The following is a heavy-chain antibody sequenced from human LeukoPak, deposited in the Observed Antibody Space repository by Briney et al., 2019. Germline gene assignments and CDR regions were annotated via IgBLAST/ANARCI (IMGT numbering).Heavy chain of an antibody. D-gene: IGHD3-10*01. Sequence: GASVKLSCKASGYTFTSYGISWVRQAPGQGLEWMGWISAYNGNTNYAQKLQGRVTMTTDTSTSTAYMELRGLRSDDTAVYYCARTMVRGVIITYYYSGMDVWGKGTTVTVSS. CDR2: ISAYNGNT. CDR3: ARTMVRGVIITYYYSGMDV. V-gene: IGHV1-18*04. CDR1: GYTFTSYG. J-gene: IGHJ6*04.